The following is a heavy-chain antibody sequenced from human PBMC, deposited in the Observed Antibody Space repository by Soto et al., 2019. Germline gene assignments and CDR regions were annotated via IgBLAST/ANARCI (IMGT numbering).Heavy chain of an antibody. CDR1: GFTFSSYW. CDR3: ARAYDFWSGYYFGY. J-gene: IGHJ4*02. CDR2: IKQDGSEK. Sequence: GGSLRLSCAASGFTFSSYWMSWVRQAPGKGLEWVANIKQDGSEKYYVDSVKGRFTISRDNAKNSLYLQMNSLRAEDTAVYYCARAYDFWSGYYFGYWGQGTLVTVSS. D-gene: IGHD3-3*01. V-gene: IGHV3-7*03.